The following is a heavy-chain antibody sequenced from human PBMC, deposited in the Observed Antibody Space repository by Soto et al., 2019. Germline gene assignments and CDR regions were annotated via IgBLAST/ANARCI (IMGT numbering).Heavy chain of an antibody. V-gene: IGHV1-69*13. CDR3: ARAVYSSSPIGGKWFDP. J-gene: IGHJ5*02. CDR1: GGTFSSYA. Sequence: GASVKVSCKASGGTFSSYAISWVRQAPGQGLEWMGGIIPIFGTANYAQKFQGRVTITADESTSTAYMELSSLRSEDTAVYYCARAVYSSSPIGGKWFDPWGQGTLVTVSS. CDR2: IIPIFGTA. D-gene: IGHD6-6*01.